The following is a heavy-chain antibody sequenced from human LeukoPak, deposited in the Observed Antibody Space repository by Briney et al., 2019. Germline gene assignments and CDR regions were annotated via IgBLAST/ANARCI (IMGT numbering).Heavy chain of an antibody. CDR3: AKGPMAVAGTPSNWFDP. CDR1: GFTFSSYG. J-gene: IGHJ5*02. CDR2: ISYDGSNK. Sequence: PGRSLRLSCAASGFTFSSYGMHWVRQAPGKGLEWVAVISYDGSNKYYADSVKGRFTISRDNSKNTLYLQMNSLRAEDTAVYYCAKGPMAVAGTPSNWFDPWGQGTLVTVS. D-gene: IGHD6-19*01. V-gene: IGHV3-30*18.